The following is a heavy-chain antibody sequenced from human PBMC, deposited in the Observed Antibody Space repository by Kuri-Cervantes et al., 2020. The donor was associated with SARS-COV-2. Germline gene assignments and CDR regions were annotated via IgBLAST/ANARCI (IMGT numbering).Heavy chain of an antibody. CDR3: ARVETSHYSSYYMDV. CDR1: GFTFSSYA. J-gene: IGHJ6*03. V-gene: IGHV3-74*01. Sequence: GGSLRLSCAASGFTFSSYAMSWVRQAPGKGLVWVSRINSDGSVTSYPDSVEGRFTISRDNAKNTLSLQMNSLSAEDTAVYFCARVETSHYSSYYMDVWGKGTTVTVSS. CDR2: INSDGSVT.